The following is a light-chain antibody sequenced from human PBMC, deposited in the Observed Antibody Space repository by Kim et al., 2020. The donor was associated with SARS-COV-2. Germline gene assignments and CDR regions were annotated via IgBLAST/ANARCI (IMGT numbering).Light chain of an antibody. J-gene: IGKJ4*01. CDR2: GAS. CDR1: QSVSSS. CDR3: QQYNNWPLT. V-gene: IGKV3-15*01. Sequence: EIVMTQSPVTLSVSPGERATLSCRASQSVSSSLAWYQQKPGQAPRLLIYGASTRATGIPARFSGSGSGTEFTLTISSLQSEDFAVYYCQQYNNWPLTFGGGTKLEI.